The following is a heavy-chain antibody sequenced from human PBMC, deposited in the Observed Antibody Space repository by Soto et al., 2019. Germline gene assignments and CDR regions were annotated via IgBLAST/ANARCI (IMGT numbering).Heavy chain of an antibody. Sequence: GESLKISFKGSGYSFSTYWIAWVRQMPGKGLEWMGIIYPGDSDTRYSLSLQGQVTISADKSISTAYLQWSSLKASDTATYYCARRPPEGGTMDVWGQGTTVTVSS. J-gene: IGHJ6*02. D-gene: IGHD3-16*01. CDR3: ARRPPEGGTMDV. V-gene: IGHV5-51*01. CDR2: IYPGDSDT. CDR1: GYSFSTYW.